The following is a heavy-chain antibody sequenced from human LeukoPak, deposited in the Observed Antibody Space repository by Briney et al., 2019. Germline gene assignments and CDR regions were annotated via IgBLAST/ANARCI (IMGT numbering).Heavy chain of an antibody. D-gene: IGHD4-23*01. CDR2: IYYSGST. CDR1: GGSISSSHSY. Sequence: SETLSLTCSVSGGSISSSHSYWGWIRQPPGEGLEWIGSIYYSGSTYYNPSLKSRVTISVDTSKNQFSLKLNSVTAADTAVYYCARVLGYYYGGNYFDYWGQGTLVTVSS. V-gene: IGHV4-39*07. CDR3: ARVLGYYYGGNYFDY. J-gene: IGHJ4*02.